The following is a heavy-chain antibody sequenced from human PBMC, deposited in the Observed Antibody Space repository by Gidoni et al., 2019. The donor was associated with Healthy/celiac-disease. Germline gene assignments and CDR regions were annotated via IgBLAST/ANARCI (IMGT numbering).Heavy chain of an antibody. CDR2: IRSKAYGGTT. Sequence: EVQLVESGGGLVKPGRSLRLSCTASGFTLGDYAMSWFRQAPGKGLEWVGFIRSKAYGGTTEYAASVKGRFTISRDDSKSIAYLQMNSLKTEDTAVYYCTRGWGVVVLYYFDYWGQGTLVTVSS. J-gene: IGHJ4*02. CDR3: TRGWGVVVLYYFDY. CDR1: GFTLGDYA. D-gene: IGHD2-15*01. V-gene: IGHV3-49*05.